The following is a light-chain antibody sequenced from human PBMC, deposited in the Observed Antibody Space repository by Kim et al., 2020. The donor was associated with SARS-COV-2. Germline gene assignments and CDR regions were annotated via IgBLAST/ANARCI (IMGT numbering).Light chain of an antibody. Sequence: QAGLTQPPSVSKGLRQTATLTCTGNNNDVGYQGAAWLQQHQGHPPKLLSYRNNNRPSAISERFSASRSGNTASLIIIELQPEDEADYYCSAWDKNVRAWVFGGGTQLTVL. CDR2: RNN. J-gene: IGLJ3*02. CDR1: NNDVGYQG. V-gene: IGLV10-54*01. CDR3: SAWDKNVRAWV.